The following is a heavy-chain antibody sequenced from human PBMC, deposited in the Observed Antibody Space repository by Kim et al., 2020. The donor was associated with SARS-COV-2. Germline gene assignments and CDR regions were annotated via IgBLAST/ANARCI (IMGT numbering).Heavy chain of an antibody. CDR3: ARDFADYEGDYFDY. Sequence: NPSLGSRVTRYVDTSKNQFSLKLSSVTAADTALYYCARDFADYEGDYFDYWGQGIVVTVYS. J-gene: IGHJ4*02. V-gene: IGHV4-4*07. D-gene: IGHD4-17*01.